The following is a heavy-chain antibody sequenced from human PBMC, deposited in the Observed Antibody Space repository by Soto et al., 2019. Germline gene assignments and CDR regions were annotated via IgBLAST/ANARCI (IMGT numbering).Heavy chain of an antibody. V-gene: IGHV1-3*01. J-gene: IGHJ3*02. D-gene: IGHD3-10*01. CDR2: INAGNGNT. Sequence: ASVKVSSKGSGYTFTSYAMHWVRQAPGQRLEWMGWINAGNGNTKYSQKFQGRVTITRDTSASTAYMELSSLRSEDTAVYYCAREFRGVIIKNAFDIWGQGTMVTVSS. CDR3: AREFRGVIIKNAFDI. CDR1: GYTFTSYA.